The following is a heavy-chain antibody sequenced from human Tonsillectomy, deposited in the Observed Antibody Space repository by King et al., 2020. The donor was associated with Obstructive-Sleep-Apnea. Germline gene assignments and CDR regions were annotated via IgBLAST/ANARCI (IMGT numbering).Heavy chain of an antibody. V-gene: IGHV4-59*08. Sequence: VQLQESGPGLVKPSETLSLTCTVSGGSISSYYWSWIRQPPGKGLEWIGYISYSGTSNYNPSLKSRVTISVDTSKNHFSLKLSSVTAADTAIYYCARTYSGSYDVHRAFDYWGQGTLVTVSS. J-gene: IGHJ4*02. CDR1: GGSISSYY. CDR2: ISYSGTS. CDR3: ARTYSGSYDVHRAFDY. D-gene: IGHD1-26*01.